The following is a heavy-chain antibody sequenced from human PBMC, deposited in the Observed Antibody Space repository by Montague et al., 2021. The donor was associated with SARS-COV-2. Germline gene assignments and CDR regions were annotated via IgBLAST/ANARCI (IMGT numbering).Heavy chain of an antibody. V-gene: IGHV2-5*02. D-gene: IGHD1-26*01. CDR2: IYWDDDK. CDR1: GFSLSTSGVG. J-gene: IGHJ3*02. Sequence: PALVKPTQTLTLTCTFSGFSLSTSGVGVGWIRQPPGKALEWLALIYWDDDKRYSPSLKSRPTITKDTSKNQVVHTMTNMDPVDTATYYCAHRRGLLLSDAFDIWGQGTMVTVSS. CDR3: AHRRGLLLSDAFDI.